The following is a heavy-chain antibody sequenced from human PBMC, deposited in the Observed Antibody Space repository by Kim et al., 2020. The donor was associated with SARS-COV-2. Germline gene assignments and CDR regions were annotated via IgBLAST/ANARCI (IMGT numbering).Heavy chain of an antibody. CDR2: GEGK. V-gene: IGHV3-23*01. J-gene: IGHJ4*02. Sequence: GEGKYYPYSVKGRFTISRDNSKNSVYLEMNRRRADDTAVYYCARNAGCDYWGQGTLVTVSS. CDR3: ARNAGCDY. D-gene: IGHD2-8*01.